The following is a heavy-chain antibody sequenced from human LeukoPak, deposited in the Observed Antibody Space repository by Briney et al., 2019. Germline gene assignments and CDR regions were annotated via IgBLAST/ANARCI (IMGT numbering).Heavy chain of an antibody. CDR2: INHSGST. D-gene: IGHD1-26*01. V-gene: IGHV4-34*01. Sequence: EPSETLSLTCAVYGGSFSGYYWSWIRQPPGKGLEWIGEINHSGSTNYNPSLKSRVTISVDTSKNQFSLKLSSVTAADTAVYYCARVWEPRAHDAFDIWGQGTMVTVSS. J-gene: IGHJ3*02. CDR1: GGSFSGYY. CDR3: ARVWEPRAHDAFDI.